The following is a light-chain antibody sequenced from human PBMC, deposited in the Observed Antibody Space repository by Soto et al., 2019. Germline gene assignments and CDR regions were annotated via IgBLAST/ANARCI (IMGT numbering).Light chain of an antibody. CDR2: AAS. CDR3: QQLNTYPVT. V-gene: IGKV1-9*01. CDR1: QSISSY. J-gene: IGKJ4*01. Sequence: DIQMTQSPSSLSASVGDRVTITCRASQSISSYLAWYQQKPGKAPKLLIYAASTLQSGVPSRFSGSGSGTDFTLTISSLQPEDFATYSCQQLNTYPVTFGGGTKVDIK.